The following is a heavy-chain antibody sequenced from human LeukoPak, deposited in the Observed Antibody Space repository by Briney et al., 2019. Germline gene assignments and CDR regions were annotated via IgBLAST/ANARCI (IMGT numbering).Heavy chain of an antibody. CDR2: IYYSGST. Sequence: SETLSLTCTVSGGSISSSSYYWGWIRQPPGKGLEWIGSIYYSGSTYYNPSLKSRVTISVDTSKNQFSLKLSSVTAADTAVYYCARRRGVLYSYGFDYWGQGTLVTVSS. CDR1: GGSISSSSYY. J-gene: IGHJ4*02. V-gene: IGHV4-39*01. CDR3: ARRRGVLYSYGFDY. D-gene: IGHD5-18*01.